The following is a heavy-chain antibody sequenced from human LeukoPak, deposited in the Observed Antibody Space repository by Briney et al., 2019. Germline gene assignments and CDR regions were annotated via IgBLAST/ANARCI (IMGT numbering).Heavy chain of an antibody. D-gene: IGHD6-13*01. Sequence: KSSETLSLTCTVSGGSISSYYWSWIGQPPGKGLERIGYIYYSGSTNYNPSLKSRVTISVDTSKNQFSLKLSSVTAADTAVYYCVRVVALGAAGYYFDYWGQGSLVTVSS. CDR3: VRVVALGAAGYYFDY. CDR2: IYYSGST. V-gene: IGHV4-59*01. J-gene: IGHJ4*02. CDR1: GGSISSYY.